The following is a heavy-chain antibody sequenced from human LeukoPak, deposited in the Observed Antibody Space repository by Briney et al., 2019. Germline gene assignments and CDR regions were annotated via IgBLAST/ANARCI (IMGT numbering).Heavy chain of an antibody. V-gene: IGHV1-69*13. Sequence: SVKVSCKAPGGTFSSYAISWVRQAPGQGLEWMGGIIPIFGTANYAQKFQGRVTITADESTSTAYMELSSLRSEDTAVYYCAKDFRIGYSAHFDYWGQGALVTVSS. CDR2: IIPIFGTA. CDR3: AKDFRIGYSAHFDY. D-gene: IGHD2-21*01. CDR1: GGTFSSYA. J-gene: IGHJ4*02.